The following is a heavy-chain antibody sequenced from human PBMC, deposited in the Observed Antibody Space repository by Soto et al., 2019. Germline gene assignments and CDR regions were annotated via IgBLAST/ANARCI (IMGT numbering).Heavy chain of an antibody. D-gene: IGHD3-10*01. CDR3: ARDPHPGGSGWGLFDY. J-gene: IGHJ4*02. CDR2: IWYDGNNK. Sequence: QVHLVESGGGVVQPGGSLRLSCAASGFTFTTYAMHWVRQAPGKGLEWVAVIWYDGNNKFYADSVKGRFTVSRDNSKNTLDQQMNSLSVEDTAVYYCARDPHPGGSGWGLFDYWGQGILVTVSS. CDR1: GFTFTTYA. V-gene: IGHV3-33*01.